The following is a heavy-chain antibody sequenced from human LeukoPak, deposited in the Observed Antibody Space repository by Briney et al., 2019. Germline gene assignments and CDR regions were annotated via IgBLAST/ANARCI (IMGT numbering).Heavy chain of an antibody. Sequence: PSETLSLTCAVYGGSFSGHYWTWIRQPPGKGLEWIGENTHTGSTNYNPSVKSRVTISVDTSKNPFSMKLTSVSAADTAVYHCARGRTGAAALDFWGPGTLVTVSS. D-gene: IGHD2-2*01. J-gene: IGHJ4*02. CDR3: ARGRTGAAALDF. CDR2: NTHTGST. CDR1: GGSFSGHY. V-gene: IGHV4-34*01.